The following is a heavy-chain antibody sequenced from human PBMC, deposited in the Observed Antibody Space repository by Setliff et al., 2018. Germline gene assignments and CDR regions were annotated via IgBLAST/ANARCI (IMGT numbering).Heavy chain of an antibody. Sequence: LSLTCTVSGGSISSSSYYWGWIRQPPGKGLEWIGSIYYSGSTYYNPSLKSRVTISVDTSKNQFSLKLSSVTAADTAVYYCARSVVVIAYDAFDIWGQGTMVTVS. CDR1: GGSISSSSYY. J-gene: IGHJ3*02. D-gene: IGHD2-21*01. CDR2: IYYSGST. V-gene: IGHV4-39*01. CDR3: ARSVVVIAYDAFDI.